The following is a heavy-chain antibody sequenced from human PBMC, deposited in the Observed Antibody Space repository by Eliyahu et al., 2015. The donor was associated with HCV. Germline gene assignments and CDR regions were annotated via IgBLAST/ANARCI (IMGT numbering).Heavy chain of an antibody. V-gene: IGHV3-9*01. Sequence: EVQLVESGGGLVQPGRSLRLSCAASGXXFDDYARXWVRQXPGKGLEWVSGISWNSGSIGYADSVKGRFTISRDNAKNSLYLQMNSLRAEDTALYYCAKELLWFGETLGNDAFDIWGQGTMVTVSS. D-gene: IGHD3-10*01. CDR1: GXXFDDYA. J-gene: IGHJ3*02. CDR3: AKELLWFGETLGNDAFDI. CDR2: ISWNSGSI.